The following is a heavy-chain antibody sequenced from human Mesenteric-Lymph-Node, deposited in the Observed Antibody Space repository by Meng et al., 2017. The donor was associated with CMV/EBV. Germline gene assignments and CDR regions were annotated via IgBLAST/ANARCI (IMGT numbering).Heavy chain of an antibody. CDR3: AKDFDGSGRYFDY. J-gene: IGHJ4*02. CDR2: DGSYR. D-gene: IGHD3-9*01. V-gene: IGHV3-30*02. Sequence: GGSLRLSCAASGLTFNNGMHWVRQAPGKGLEWVAYDGSYRQFADSVKGRFTISRDNSKNTVYLQMNSLRAEDTAVYYCAKDFDGSGRYFDYWGQGTLVTVSS. CDR1: GLTFNNG.